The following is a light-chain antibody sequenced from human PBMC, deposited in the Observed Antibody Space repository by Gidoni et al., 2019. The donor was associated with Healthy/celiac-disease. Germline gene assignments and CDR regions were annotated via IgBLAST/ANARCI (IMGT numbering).Light chain of an antibody. CDR2: GAS. CDR3: QQYNNWPRT. V-gene: IGKV3-15*01. J-gene: IGKJ1*01. Sequence: IVMTQSPDTRSVSPGERATLSCRASQSVSSNLAWYQQKPGQAPRLLIYGASTRATGIPARFSGSGSGTEFTLTISSLQSEDFAVYYCQQYNNWPRTFGQGTKVEIK. CDR1: QSVSSN.